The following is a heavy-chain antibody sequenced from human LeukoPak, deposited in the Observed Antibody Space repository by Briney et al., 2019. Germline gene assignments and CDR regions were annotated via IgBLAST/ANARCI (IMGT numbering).Heavy chain of an antibody. CDR1: GGSISSYY. Sequence: SETLSLTCTVSGGSISSYYWSWIRQPPGKGLEWIGYIYYSGSTNYNPSLKSRVTISVDTSKNQFSLKLSSVTAADTAVYYCAREDRGAFDMWGQGTVVTVSS. CDR3: AREDRGAFDM. V-gene: IGHV4-59*01. CDR2: IYYSGST. J-gene: IGHJ3*02.